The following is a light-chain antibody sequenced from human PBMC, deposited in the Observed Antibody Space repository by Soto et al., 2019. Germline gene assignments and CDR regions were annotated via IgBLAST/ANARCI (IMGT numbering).Light chain of an antibody. Sequence: DIVMTQSPDSLTVSLGERATISCRSSQTVLSVSTNQYYLTWYQQKPGQPPKLLIYWASTRESGVPERFSGSGSGTNFTLTISSLQAEDVAVYYCQQYHSWPPRTFGQGTEVEIK. CDR2: WAS. V-gene: IGKV4-1*01. CDR1: QTVLSVSTNQYY. J-gene: IGKJ1*01. CDR3: QQYHSWPPRT.